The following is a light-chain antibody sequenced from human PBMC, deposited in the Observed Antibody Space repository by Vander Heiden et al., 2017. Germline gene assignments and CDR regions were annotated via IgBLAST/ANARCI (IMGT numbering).Light chain of an antibody. CDR3: QQDYSYPRT. CDR2: AAS. CDR1: QGISSY. V-gene: IGKV1-8*01. J-gene: IGKJ1*01. Sequence: AIRMTQSPSSFSASTGDRVTITCRASQGISSYLAWYQQKPGKAPKLLIYAASTLQSGVPSRCSGSGSATDFTLTISCLHSEDFTTYYCQQDYSYPRTFGPGTKVEIK.